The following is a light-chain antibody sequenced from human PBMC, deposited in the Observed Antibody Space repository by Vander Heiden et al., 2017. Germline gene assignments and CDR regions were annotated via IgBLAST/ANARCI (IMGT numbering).Light chain of an antibody. J-gene: IGKJ5*01. V-gene: IGKV3-15*01. Sequence: EIVMTESPATLSVSPGERATLSCRASQSVSSNLAWYKQKPGQAPRLLIYGASTRGTGIPARFSGSGYGTEVTLTISSRQSEDFAVYYCQQHNNWPPNTFGQGTLLEIK. CDR2: GAS. CDR3: QQHNNWPPNT. CDR1: QSVSSN.